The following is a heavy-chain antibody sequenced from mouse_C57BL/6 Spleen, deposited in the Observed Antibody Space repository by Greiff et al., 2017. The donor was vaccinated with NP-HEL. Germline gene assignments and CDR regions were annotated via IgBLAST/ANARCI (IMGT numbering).Heavy chain of an antibody. CDR3: TTTYYDSYYFDY. V-gene: IGHV14-1*01. CDR2: IDPEDGDT. J-gene: IGHJ2*01. Sequence: VQLQQSGAELVRPGASVKLSCTASGFNIKDYYMHWVKQRPEQGLEWIGRIDPEDGDTEYAPKFQGKANMTAATSSNTAYLQLSSLTSEDTAVYYCTTTYYDSYYFDYWGQGTTLTVSS. CDR1: GFNIKDYY. D-gene: IGHD2-4*01.